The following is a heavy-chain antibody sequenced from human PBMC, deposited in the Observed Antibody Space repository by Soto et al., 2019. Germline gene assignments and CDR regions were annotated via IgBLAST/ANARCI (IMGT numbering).Heavy chain of an antibody. CDR3: ARARRGVLTGYYSA. V-gene: IGHV4-34*01. J-gene: IGHJ5*02. CDR2: INHSGST. CDR1: GGSFSGYY. D-gene: IGHD3-9*01. Sequence: QVQLQQWGAGLLKPSETLSLTCAVYGGSFSGYYWSWIRQPPGKGLEWIGEINHSGSTNYNPSLMSRVTVSVDTSKHQFSLKLSSVTAADTAVYYCARARRGVLTGYYSAWGQGTLVTVSS.